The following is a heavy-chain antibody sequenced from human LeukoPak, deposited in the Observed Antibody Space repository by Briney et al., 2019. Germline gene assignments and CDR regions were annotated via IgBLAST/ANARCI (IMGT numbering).Heavy chain of an antibody. D-gene: IGHD6-19*01. CDR2: AYYRSKWYN. J-gene: IGHJ6*02. CDR3: ARGREAVAGTYYYYGMDV. Sequence: SQTLSLTCAISGDSVSSNSAAWNWIRQSPSRGLEWLGRAYYRSKWYNDYAVSVKSRITINPDTSKNQFSLQLNSVTPEDTAVYYCARGREAVAGTYYYYGMDVWGQGTTVTVSS. CDR1: GDSVSSNSAA. V-gene: IGHV6-1*01.